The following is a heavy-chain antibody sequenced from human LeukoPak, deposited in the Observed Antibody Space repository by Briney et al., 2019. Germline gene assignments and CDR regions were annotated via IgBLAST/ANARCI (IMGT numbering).Heavy chain of an antibody. CDR3: ARDPWNSLRYFD. CDR1: GYSISCGYY. CDR2: IYHSGST. D-gene: IGHD3-9*01. J-gene: IGHJ4*02. Sequence: PSETLSLTCTVSGYSISCGYYWGWIRQPPGKGLEWIGSIYHSGSTYYNPSLRGRVTISVDRSKNQFSLKLTSVTAADTAVYYCARDPWNSLRYFDWGQGTLVTVSS. V-gene: IGHV4-38-2*02.